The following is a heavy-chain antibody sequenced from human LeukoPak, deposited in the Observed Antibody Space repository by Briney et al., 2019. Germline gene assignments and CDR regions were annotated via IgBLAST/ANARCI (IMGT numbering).Heavy chain of an antibody. Sequence: GGSLRLSCAASGFTYSSYEMNRVRQAPGKGLEWVSYISSSGSTIYYADSVKGRFTISRDNAKNSLYLQMNSLRAEDTGVYYCARDPASYYYGSGSYFGYYYYGMDVWGKGTTVTVSS. V-gene: IGHV3-48*03. CDR2: ISSSGSTI. CDR3: ARDPASYYYGSGSYFGYYYYGMDV. J-gene: IGHJ6*04. CDR1: GFTYSSYE. D-gene: IGHD3-10*01.